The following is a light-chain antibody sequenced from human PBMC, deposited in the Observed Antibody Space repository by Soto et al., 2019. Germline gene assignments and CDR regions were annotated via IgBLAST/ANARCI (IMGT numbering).Light chain of an antibody. V-gene: IGLV2-14*01. CDR2: EIY. CDR1: SSDVGAYNY. Sequence: QSVLTQPASVSGSPGQSITISCTGTSSDVGAYNYVSWYQHHPDKAPKLMLYEIYNRPSGVSSRFSGSKSGNTASLTISGLQTGDEADYYCSSYTISGLFVFGTGTKLTVL. CDR3: SSYTISGLFV. J-gene: IGLJ1*01.